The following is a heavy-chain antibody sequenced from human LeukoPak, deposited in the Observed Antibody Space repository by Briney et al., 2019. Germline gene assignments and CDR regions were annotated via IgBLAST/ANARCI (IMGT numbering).Heavy chain of an antibody. V-gene: IGHV3-7*01. J-gene: IGHJ3*02. CDR1: GFTFSSYW. CDR2: IKQDGSEK. CDR3: AGPRPTTGDAFDI. D-gene: IGHD1-14*01. Sequence: GGSLRLSCAASGFTFSSYWMSWVRQAPGKGLEWVANIKQDGSEKYYVDSVKGRLTISRDNAKNSLYLQMNSLRAEDTAVYYCAGPRPTTGDAFDIWGQGTMVTVSS.